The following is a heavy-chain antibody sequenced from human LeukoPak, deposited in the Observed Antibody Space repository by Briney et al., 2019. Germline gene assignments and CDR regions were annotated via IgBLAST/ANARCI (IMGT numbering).Heavy chain of an antibody. J-gene: IGHJ4*02. CDR1: GYTFTSYG. CDR3: AREASPYSSPFDY. CDR2: ISAYNGNT. Sequence: ASVKVSCKVSGYTFTSYGISWVRQAPGQGREGMGGISAYNGNTNYAQKLQGRVTITTDTSTSTAYMELRSLRSDDTAVYYCAREASPYSSPFDYWGQGTLVTVSS. V-gene: IGHV1-18*01. D-gene: IGHD6-13*01.